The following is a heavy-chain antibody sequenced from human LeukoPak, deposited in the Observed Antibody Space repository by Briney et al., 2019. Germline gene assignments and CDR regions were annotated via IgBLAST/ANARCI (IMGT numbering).Heavy chain of an antibody. CDR2: ISSSGSTI. D-gene: IGHD6-19*01. V-gene: IGHV3-48*03. Sequence: GGSLRLSCVASGFTFSSYEMNWVRQAPGKGLEWVSYISSSGSTIYYADSVKGRFTISRDNAKNSLYLQMNSLRAEDTAVYYCASLSSGWFRDWFDPWGQGTLVTVSS. J-gene: IGHJ5*02. CDR3: ASLSSGWFRDWFDP. CDR1: GFTFSSYE.